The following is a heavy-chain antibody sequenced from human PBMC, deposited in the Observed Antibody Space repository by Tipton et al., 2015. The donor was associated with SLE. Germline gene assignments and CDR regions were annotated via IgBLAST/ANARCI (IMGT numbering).Heavy chain of an antibody. Sequence: LSCAASGFTFSSYGMHWVRQAPGKGLEWVAVISYDGSNKYYADSVKGRFTISRDNSKNTLYLQMNSLRAEDTAVYYCAKQPDYGDYIHYFDYWGQGTLVTVSS. CDR3: AKQPDYGDYIHYFDY. CDR1: GFTFSSYG. J-gene: IGHJ4*02. V-gene: IGHV3-30*18. CDR2: ISYDGSNK. D-gene: IGHD4-17*01.